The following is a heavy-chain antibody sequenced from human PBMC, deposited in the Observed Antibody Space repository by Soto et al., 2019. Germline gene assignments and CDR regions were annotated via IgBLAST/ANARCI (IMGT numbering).Heavy chain of an antibody. CDR2: ISAYNGNT. CDR1: GGTFSSYG. CDR3: ARAVAEGSAHAFDI. D-gene: IGHD6-19*01. J-gene: IGHJ3*02. Sequence: GASVQVSCKASGGTFSSYGISWVRQAPGQGLEWMGWISAYNGNTNYAQKLQGRVTMTTDTSTSTAYMELRSLRSDDTAVYYCARAVAEGSAHAFDIWGQGTMVTVSS. V-gene: IGHV1-18*01.